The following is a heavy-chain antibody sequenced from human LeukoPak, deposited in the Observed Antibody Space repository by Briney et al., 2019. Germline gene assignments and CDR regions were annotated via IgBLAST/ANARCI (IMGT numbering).Heavy chain of an antibody. CDR1: GITFSSYG. CDR2: IWYDGSNK. V-gene: IGHV3-33*08. CDR3: ARDYRSPGGSYLPFDY. Sequence: QPGGSLRLSCAASGITFSSYGMHWVRQAPGKGLEWVAVIWYDGSNKYYADSVKGRFTISRDNSKNTLYLQMNSLRAEDTAVYYCARDYRSPGGSYLPFDYWGQGTLVTVSS. D-gene: IGHD1-26*01. J-gene: IGHJ4*02.